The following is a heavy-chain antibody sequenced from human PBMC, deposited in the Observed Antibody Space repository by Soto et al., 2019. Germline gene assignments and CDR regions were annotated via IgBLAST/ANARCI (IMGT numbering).Heavy chain of an antibody. D-gene: IGHD6-13*01. V-gene: IGHV3-53*04. J-gene: IGHJ6*03. CDR2: IYSGGST. Sequence: GGSLRLSCAASGFTVSSNYMSWVRQAPGKGLEWVSVIYSGGSTYYADSVKGRFTISRHNSKNTLYLQMNSLRAEDTAVYYCARGRGEQQPHIPLYYYYYMDVWGKGTTVTVSS. CDR1: GFTVSSNY. CDR3: ARGRGEQQPHIPLYYYYYMDV.